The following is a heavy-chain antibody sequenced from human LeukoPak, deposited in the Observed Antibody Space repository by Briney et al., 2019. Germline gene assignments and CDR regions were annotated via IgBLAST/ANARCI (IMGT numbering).Heavy chain of an antibody. CDR3: ARHSQYQLLPNDAFDI. J-gene: IGHJ3*02. D-gene: IGHD2-2*01. CDR1: GGSISSYY. V-gene: IGHV4-59*08. CDR2: IYYSGST. Sequence: SETLSLTCTVSGGSISSYYRSWIRQPPGKGLEWIGYIYYSGSTNYNPSLKSRVTISVDTSKNQFSLKLSSVTAADTAVYYCARHSQYQLLPNDAFDIWGQGTMVTVSS.